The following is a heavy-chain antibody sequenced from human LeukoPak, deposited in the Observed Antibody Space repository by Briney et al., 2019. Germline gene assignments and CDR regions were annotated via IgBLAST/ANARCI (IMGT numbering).Heavy chain of an antibody. CDR2: INPNSGGT. J-gene: IGHJ4*02. CDR3: ARERRYSGYDYYY. V-gene: IGHV1-2*02. CDR1: GYTFTGYY. D-gene: IGHD5-12*01. Sequence: ASVKVSCKASGYTFTGYYMHWVRQAPGRGLEWMGWINPNSGGTNYAQKFQGRVTMPRDTSISTAYMELSRLRSDDTAVYYCARERRYSGYDYYYWGQGTLVTVSS.